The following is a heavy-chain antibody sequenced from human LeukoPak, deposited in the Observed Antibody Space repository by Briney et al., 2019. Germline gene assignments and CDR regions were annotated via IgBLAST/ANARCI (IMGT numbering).Heavy chain of an antibody. Sequence: PGGSLRLSCAASGVTFSSYAMNWVRQAPGRGLEWVSSISSTGSYMSYADSVKGRFTISRDNAKNSLYLQVSSLRAEDTAVYYCARDVAAGAFDCWGQRTLVTVSS. D-gene: IGHD6-19*01. CDR2: ISSTGSYM. CDR1: GVTFSSYA. J-gene: IGHJ4*02. V-gene: IGHV3-21*01. CDR3: ARDVAAGAFDC.